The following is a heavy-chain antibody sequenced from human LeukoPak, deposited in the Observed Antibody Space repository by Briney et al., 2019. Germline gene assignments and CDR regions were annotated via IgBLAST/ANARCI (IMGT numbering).Heavy chain of an antibody. Sequence: KPGGSLRLSCAASGFTFSSYSMNWVRQAPGKGLEWVSSISSSSSYIYYADSVKGRFTISRDNSKNTLYLQMNSLRAEDTAVYYCARDGSSGWSNFDYWGQGTLVTVSS. CDR1: GFTFSSYS. D-gene: IGHD6-19*01. J-gene: IGHJ4*02. CDR3: ARDGSSGWSNFDY. V-gene: IGHV3-21*01. CDR2: ISSSSSYI.